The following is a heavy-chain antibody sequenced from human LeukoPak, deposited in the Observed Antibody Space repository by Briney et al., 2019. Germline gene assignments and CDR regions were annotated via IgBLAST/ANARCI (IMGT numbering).Heavy chain of an antibody. J-gene: IGHJ4*02. V-gene: IGHV4-39*01. CDR2: IYYSGST. Sequence: PSETLSLTCTVSGGSISSSSYYWGWIRQPPGKGLEWIGSIYYSGSTYYNPSLKSRVTISVDTSKNQFSLKLSSVTAADTAVYYCARQGLRSLEWSFDYWGQGTLVTVSS. D-gene: IGHD3-3*01. CDR3: ARQGLRSLEWSFDY. CDR1: GGSISSSSYY.